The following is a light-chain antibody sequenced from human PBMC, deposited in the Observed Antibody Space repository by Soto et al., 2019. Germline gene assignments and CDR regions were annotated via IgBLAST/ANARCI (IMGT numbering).Light chain of an antibody. Sequence: EILLTQSPGTLSLSAGERATLSCGASQSVSRSYLAWYQQKPGQAPSLLIYGASSRATGIPDRLSGSGSGTVFTLTVSRQDPEDSPVYYCQQYGSSGTFGQGTKVDIK. CDR1: QSVSRSY. CDR3: QQYGSSGT. CDR2: GAS. V-gene: IGKV3-20*01. J-gene: IGKJ1*01.